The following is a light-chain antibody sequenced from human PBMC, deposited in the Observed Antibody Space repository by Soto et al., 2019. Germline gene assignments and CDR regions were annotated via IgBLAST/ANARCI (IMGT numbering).Light chain of an antibody. CDR1: QGISNY. CDR3: QQYNNWPPWT. V-gene: IGKV1-27*01. J-gene: IGKJ1*01. CDR2: AAS. Sequence: VQMTQSQSSLSASVGDRVTITCRASQGISNYLAWYQQKPGKVPKLLIYAASTLQSGVPSRFSGSGSGTDFTLTISSLQSEDFAVYYCQQYNNWPPWTFGQRTKV.